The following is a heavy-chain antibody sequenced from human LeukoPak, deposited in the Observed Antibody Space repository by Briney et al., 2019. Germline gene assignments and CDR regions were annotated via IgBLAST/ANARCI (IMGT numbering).Heavy chain of an antibody. Sequence: GGSLRLSCAASGFTFSSYGMHWVRQAPGKGLEWVAFIRYDGSNKYYADSVKGRFTISRDNSKNTLFLQMNRLRAEDTAVYYCAGRRVLDASFDYWGQGTLVTVSS. CDR1: GFTFSSYG. D-gene: IGHD3-16*01. CDR2: IRYDGSNK. V-gene: IGHV3-30*02. CDR3: AGRRVLDASFDY. J-gene: IGHJ4*02.